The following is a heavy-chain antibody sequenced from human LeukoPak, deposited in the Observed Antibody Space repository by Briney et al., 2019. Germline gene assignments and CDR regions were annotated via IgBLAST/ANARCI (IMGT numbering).Heavy chain of an antibody. CDR1: GFTFSNYW. CDR3: ARRNAMDV. Sequence: PGVSLRLSCAASGFTFSNYWMTWVRQAPGKGLGWVANINRDGSERYYVDSVKGRFTISRDDAKSSLYLQMNSLRAEDTAVYYCARRNAMDVWGQGTTVIVFS. J-gene: IGHJ6*02. CDR2: INRDGSER. V-gene: IGHV3-7*03.